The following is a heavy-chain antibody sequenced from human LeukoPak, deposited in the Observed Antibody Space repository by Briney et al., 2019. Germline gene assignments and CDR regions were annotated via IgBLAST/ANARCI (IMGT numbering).Heavy chain of an antibody. CDR2: INPDGSST. J-gene: IGHJ5*02. CDR1: GFTVRTYW. Sequence: GGSLRLSCVASGFTVRTYWMHWVRHAPGKGLEWLSRINPDGSSTTYADSVKGRFIISRDNAKNMLYLQINSLIVEDTAIYYCARGGKLEPTALASWGQGSPVVVSS. CDR3: ARGGKLEPTALAS. V-gene: IGHV3-74*01. D-gene: IGHD2-21*02.